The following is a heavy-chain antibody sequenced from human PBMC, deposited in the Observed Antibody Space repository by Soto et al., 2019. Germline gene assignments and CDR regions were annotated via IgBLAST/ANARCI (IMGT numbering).Heavy chain of an antibody. CDR1: GYTFTRYN. V-gene: IGHV1-46*01. D-gene: IGHD2-15*01. CDR3: ARVRGGGSEYFFDY. J-gene: IGHJ4*02. Sequence: ASVKVSCKASGYTFTRYNVHWVRQAPGQGLEWMAIINPSGGTTYYVQKFEGRVTLTTDTSTSTVYMELGSLRSDDTAVYYCARVRGGGSEYFFDYWGQGTLVTVSS. CDR2: INPSGGTT.